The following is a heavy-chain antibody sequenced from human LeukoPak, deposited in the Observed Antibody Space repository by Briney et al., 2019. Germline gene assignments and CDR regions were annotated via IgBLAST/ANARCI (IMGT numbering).Heavy chain of an antibody. CDR3: ARRFYEYNVYDRHFDS. CDR2: ISDDGSIT. CDR1: GFTFSRDW. J-gene: IGHJ4*02. D-gene: IGHD3-16*01. Sequence: GGSLRLSCADSGFTFSRDWMHWVRQAPGKGPEWASRISDDGSITTYADSVQGRFTISRDNAKSTVFLQMNSLRVEDTAVYFCARRFYEYNVYDRHFDSWGQGILVTVSS. V-gene: IGHV3-74*03.